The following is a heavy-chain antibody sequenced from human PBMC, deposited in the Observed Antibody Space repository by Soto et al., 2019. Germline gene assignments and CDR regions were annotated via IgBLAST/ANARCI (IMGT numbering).Heavy chain of an antibody. CDR2: ISGSGGST. J-gene: IGHJ6*03. CDR3: AKGPEDYYYMAV. V-gene: IGHV3-23*01. Sequence: EVQLLESGGGLVQPGGSLRLSCAASGFTFSSYAMSWVRQAPGKGLEWVSAISGSGGSTYYADSVKGRFTISRDNSKNALYLQMNRPRAEDTAVYYCAKGPEDYYYMAVWGKGATVTVS. CDR1: GFTFSSYA.